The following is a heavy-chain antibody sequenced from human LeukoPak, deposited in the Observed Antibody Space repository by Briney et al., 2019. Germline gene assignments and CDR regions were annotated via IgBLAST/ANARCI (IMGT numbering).Heavy chain of an antibody. CDR2: IYPGDSDN. V-gene: IGHV5-51*01. CDR1: GYSFTSYW. Sequence: GESLKISGKGSGYSFTSYWIGWVRQMPGKGLEWMGIIYPGDSDNRYSPSFQGQVTISADKSISTAYLPWSSLKASDTAMYYCAITYYYDSSGYSPFDYWGQGTLVTVSS. J-gene: IGHJ4*02. D-gene: IGHD3-22*01. CDR3: AITYYYDSSGYSPFDY.